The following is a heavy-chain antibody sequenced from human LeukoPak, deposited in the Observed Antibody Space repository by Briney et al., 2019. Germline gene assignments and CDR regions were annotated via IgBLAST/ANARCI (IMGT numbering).Heavy chain of an antibody. CDR2: IYYTGST. CDR3: ARQSRGAAAGNDY. Sequence: SETLSLTCTVSGGSISSYYWSWIRQPPGKGLEWIGYIYYTGSTNYNPSLKSRVTILVDTSKSQFSLKLSSVTAADTAVYYCARQSRGAAAGNDYWGQGTLVTVSS. J-gene: IGHJ4*02. CDR1: GGSISSYY. V-gene: IGHV4-59*08. D-gene: IGHD6-13*01.